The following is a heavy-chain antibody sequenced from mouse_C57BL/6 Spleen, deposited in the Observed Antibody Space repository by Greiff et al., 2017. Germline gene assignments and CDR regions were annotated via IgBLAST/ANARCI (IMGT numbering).Heavy chain of an antibody. CDR3: ARPLDSSGWAY. CDR2: ISGGGGNT. CDR1: GFTFSSYT. V-gene: IGHV5-9*01. J-gene: IGHJ3*01. Sequence: EVQRVESGGGLVKPGGSLKLSCAASGFTFSSYTMSWVRQTPEKRLEWVATISGGGGNTYYPDSVKGRFTISRDNAKNTLYLQMSSLRSEDTALYYCARPLDSSGWAYWGQGTLVTVSA. D-gene: IGHD3-2*02.